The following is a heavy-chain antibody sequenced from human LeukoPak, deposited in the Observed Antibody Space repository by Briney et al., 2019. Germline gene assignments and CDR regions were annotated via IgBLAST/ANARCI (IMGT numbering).Heavy chain of an antibody. V-gene: IGHV1-69*13. D-gene: IGHD6-6*01. CDR2: IIPIFGTA. Sequence: GAPVKVSCKASGGTFSSYAISWVRQAPGQGLEWMGGIIPIFGTANYAQKFQGRVTITADESTSTAYMELSSLRSEDTAVYYCARQLDTNRNYYYYGMDVWGQGTTVTVSS. CDR1: GGTFSSYA. CDR3: ARQLDTNRNYYYYGMDV. J-gene: IGHJ6*02.